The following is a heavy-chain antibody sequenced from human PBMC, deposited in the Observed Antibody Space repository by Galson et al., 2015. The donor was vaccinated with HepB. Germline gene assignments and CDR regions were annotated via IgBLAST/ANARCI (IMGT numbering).Heavy chain of an antibody. D-gene: IGHD2-2*01. Sequence: ATLSLPCTVSRYSITNGYYWAWIRQSPGKGLEWIASIDYRGSNYYNPSLKSRVTISVDTSKNQFSLRLSSVTAADTAEYYCGRSAADSRLPYYYYALDVWGQGTTVTVSS. V-gene: IGHV4-38-2*02. CDR3: GRSAADSRLPYYYYALDV. CDR1: RYSITNGYY. CDR2: IDYRGSN. J-gene: IGHJ6*02.